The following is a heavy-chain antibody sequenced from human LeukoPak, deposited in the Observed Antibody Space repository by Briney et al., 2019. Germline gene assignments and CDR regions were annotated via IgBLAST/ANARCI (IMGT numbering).Heavy chain of an antibody. V-gene: IGHV3-23*01. D-gene: IGHD5-12*01. CDR3: ARVGGGSEDKKIYYYYGMDV. Sequence: GGSLRLSCAASGFTFSSYAMSWVRQAPGKGLEWVSAISGSGGSTYYADSVKGRFTISRDNSKNTLYLQMNSLRAEDTAVYYCARVGGGSEDKKIYYYYGMDVWGQGTTVTVSS. CDR2: ISGSGGST. CDR1: GFTFSSYA. J-gene: IGHJ6*02.